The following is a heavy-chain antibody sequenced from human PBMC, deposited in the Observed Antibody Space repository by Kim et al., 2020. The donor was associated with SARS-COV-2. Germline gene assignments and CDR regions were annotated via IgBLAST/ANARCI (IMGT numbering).Heavy chain of an antibody. J-gene: IGHJ6*02. D-gene: IGHD4-17*01. CDR1: GGTFSSYA. CDR2: IIPIFGTA. Sequence: SVKVSCKASGGTFSSYAISWVRQAPGQGLEWMGGIIPIFGTANYAQKFQGRVTITADESTSTAYMELSSLRSEDTAVYYCANRPQTTVMGNYYYYGMDVWGQGTTVTVSS. V-gene: IGHV1-69*13. CDR3: ANRPQTTVMGNYYYYGMDV.